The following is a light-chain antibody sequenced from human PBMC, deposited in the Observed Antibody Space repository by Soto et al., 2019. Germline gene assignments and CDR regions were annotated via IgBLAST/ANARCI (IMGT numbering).Light chain of an antibody. V-gene: IGLV2-23*01. CDR1: SSDVGSYNL. Sequence: QSALTQPASVSGSPGQSITISCTGTSSDVGSYNLVSWYQQHPGKAPKLMIYEGSKRPSGVSNRFSGSKSGNTASLTISGLQAEDEADYYCCSYAGSLPVFGGGTKLTVL. J-gene: IGLJ3*02. CDR2: EGS. CDR3: CSYAGSLPV.